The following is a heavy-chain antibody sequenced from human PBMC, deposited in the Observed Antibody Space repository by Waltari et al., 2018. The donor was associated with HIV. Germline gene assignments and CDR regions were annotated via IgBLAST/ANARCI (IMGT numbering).Heavy chain of an antibody. V-gene: IGHV3-21*01. Sequence: EVQLVESGGGLVKPGGSLRLSCAAPGFTLSSFSMHWVRQAPGKGLEWVSSISSSSSYIYYADSVKGRFTISRDNAKNSLYLQMNSLRAEDTAVYYCARFDYDSKVDYWGQGTLVTVSS. CDR3: ARFDYDSKVDY. CDR1: GFTLSSFS. J-gene: IGHJ4*02. D-gene: IGHD3-22*01. CDR2: ISSSSSYI.